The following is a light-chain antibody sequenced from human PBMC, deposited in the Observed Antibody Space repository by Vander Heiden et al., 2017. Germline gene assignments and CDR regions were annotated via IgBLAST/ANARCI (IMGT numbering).Light chain of an antibody. Sequence: SALTQPRSLSGSPGQPVTISCTGTSSDVGGYHYVYWYQQHPGKAPTLMIYDVSKRPSEVPDRFSGSKSGNTASLTIYGLQAEDEADYYCCSYAGSYTFVFGTGTKVTVL. CDR1: SSDVGGYHY. J-gene: IGLJ1*01. CDR3: CSYAGSYTFV. CDR2: DVS. V-gene: IGLV2-11*01.